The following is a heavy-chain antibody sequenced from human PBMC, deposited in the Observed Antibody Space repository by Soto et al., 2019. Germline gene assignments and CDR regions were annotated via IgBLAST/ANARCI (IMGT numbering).Heavy chain of an antibody. CDR2: IIPIFGTA. CDR3: ASRTTVISYYYYGMDV. J-gene: IGHJ6*02. CDR1: GGTFSSYA. V-gene: IGHV1-69*13. D-gene: IGHD4-17*01. Sequence: ALVKVSCKASGGTFSSYAISWVRQAPGQGLEWMGGIIPIFGTANYAQKFQGRVTITADESTSTAYMELSSLRSEDTAVYYCASRTTVISYYYYGMDVWGQGTTVTVSS.